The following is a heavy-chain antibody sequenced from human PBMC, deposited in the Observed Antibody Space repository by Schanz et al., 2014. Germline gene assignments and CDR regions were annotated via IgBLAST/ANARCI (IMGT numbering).Heavy chain of an antibody. J-gene: IGHJ4*02. CDR2: VHPGGST. D-gene: IGHD3-10*02. CDR1: GFIVRSNY. Sequence: EVQLVESGGGLVQPGGSLRLSCAVSGFIVRSNYMTWVRQAPGKGLEWVSFVHPGGSTYYPDSVKGRFTISRDSSKNTLYLQMNSLRPEDTAIYYCAKNQYDDVDLSSFYFDCWGQGTLVTVSS. CDR3: AKNQYDDVDLSSFYFDC. V-gene: IGHV3-66*01.